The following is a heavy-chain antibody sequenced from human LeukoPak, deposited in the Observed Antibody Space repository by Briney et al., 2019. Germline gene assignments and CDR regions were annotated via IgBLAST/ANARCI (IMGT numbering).Heavy chain of an antibody. J-gene: IGHJ1*01. CDR2: IYYSGST. CDR3: ARVPRDSSGYGFFQT. CDR1: GASVSSDNYL. D-gene: IGHD3-22*01. V-gene: IGHV4-61*01. Sequence: KPSETLSLTCTVSGASVSSDNYLWSWIRQSPGEALEWIGHIYYSGSTLYNPSLSSRVTISVDTSKNQFSLKLNSVTAADTALYCCARVPRDSSGYGFFQTWGQGTLVTVSS.